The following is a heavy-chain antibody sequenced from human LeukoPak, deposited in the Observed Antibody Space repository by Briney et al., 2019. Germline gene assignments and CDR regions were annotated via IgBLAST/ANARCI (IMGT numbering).Heavy chain of an antibody. J-gene: IGHJ4*02. CDR3: ARVYGGGIRRNYYDSSGLDY. CDR1: GGSISDYY. V-gene: IGHV4-59*12. Sequence: SETLSLTCTVSGGSISDYYWSWIRQPPGKGLEWIGYIYYSGSTNYNPSLKSRVTISVDTSKNQFSLKLSSVTAADTAVYYCARVYGGGIRRNYYDSSGLDYWGQGTLVTVSS. D-gene: IGHD3-22*01. CDR2: IYYSGST.